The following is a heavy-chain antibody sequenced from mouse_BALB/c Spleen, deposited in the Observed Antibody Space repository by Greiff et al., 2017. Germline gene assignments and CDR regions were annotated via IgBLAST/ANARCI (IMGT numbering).Heavy chain of an antibody. V-gene: IGHV5-6-5*01. J-gene: IGHJ4*01. CDR2: ISSGGST. CDR3: ARVDGRGAMDY. D-gene: IGHD1-1*01. CDR1: GFTFSSYA. Sequence: EVKLVESGGGLVKPGGSLKLSCAASGFTFSSYAMSWVRQTPEKRLEWVASISSGGSTYYPDSVKGRFTISRDNARNILYLQMSSLRSEDTAMYYCARVDGRGAMDYWGQGTSVTVSS.